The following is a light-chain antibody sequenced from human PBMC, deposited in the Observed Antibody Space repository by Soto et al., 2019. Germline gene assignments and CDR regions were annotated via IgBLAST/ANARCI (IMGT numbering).Light chain of an antibody. V-gene: IGLV4-69*01. J-gene: IGLJ2*01. CDR3: QTWGTGVV. Sequence: QSVLTQSPSASASLGASVKLTCTLSSEHSSYAIAWHQQQPEKGPRYLMKVNSDGSHSKGDGIPDRFSGSSSGAERYLTISSLQSEDEADYYCQTWGTGVVFGGGTQLTVL. CDR1: SEHSSYA. CDR2: VNSDGSH.